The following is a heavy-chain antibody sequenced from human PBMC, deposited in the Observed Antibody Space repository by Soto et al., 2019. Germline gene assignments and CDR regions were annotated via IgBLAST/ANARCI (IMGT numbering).Heavy chain of an antibody. CDR3: AKVVIYGGRFGAFDI. D-gene: IGHD4-17*01. J-gene: IGHJ3*02. CDR1: GFNFDDYG. CDR2: ITWNSGAI. V-gene: IGHV3-9*01. Sequence: EVQLVESGGGLIQPGRSLRLSCAASGFNFDDYGMHWVRQVPGKGLEWVSGITWNSGAIAYADSVRGRFTISRDNAKNSLFLQMNSLRADDTALYYCAKVVIYGGRFGAFDIWGQGTMVTVSS.